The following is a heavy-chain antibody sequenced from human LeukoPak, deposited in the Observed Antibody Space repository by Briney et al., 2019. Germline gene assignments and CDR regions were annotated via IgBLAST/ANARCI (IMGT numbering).Heavy chain of an antibody. J-gene: IGHJ4*02. CDR1: GGSFSGYY. Sequence: SETLSLTCAVYGGSFSGYYWSWIRQPPGKGLEWIGEINHSGSTNYNPSLKSRVTISVDTSKNQFSLKLSSVTAADTAVYYCARVMVRGVTWGLRLYYFDYWGQGTLVTVSS. D-gene: IGHD3-10*01. CDR3: ARVMVRGVTWGLRLYYFDY. CDR2: INHSGST. V-gene: IGHV4-34*01.